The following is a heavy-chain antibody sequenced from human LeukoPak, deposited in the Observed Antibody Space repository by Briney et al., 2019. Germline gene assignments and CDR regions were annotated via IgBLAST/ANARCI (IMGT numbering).Heavy chain of an antibody. Sequence: GGSLRLSCEASGFTFSSYAMTRVRQAPGKGLEWVSAITNSGGGTYYADSVKGRFTISRDSSKNTLYLQMNSLKAEDTAVYYCVKFVGAKGYWGQGTLVTVSS. CDR3: VKFVGAKGY. CDR1: GFTFSSYA. V-gene: IGHV3-23*01. J-gene: IGHJ4*02. CDR2: ITNSGGGT. D-gene: IGHD1-26*01.